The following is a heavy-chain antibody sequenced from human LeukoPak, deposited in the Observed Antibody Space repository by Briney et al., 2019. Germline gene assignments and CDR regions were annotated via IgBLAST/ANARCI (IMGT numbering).Heavy chain of an antibody. Sequence: GGSLRLSCAASGFTFTTYAMHWVRQAPGKGLEWVAVISNDGSNKYYADSVRGRFTISRDNSKNTLYLHMNSLRAEDTAVYYCARGPTMKMDVWGKGTTVTVSS. V-gene: IGHV3-30*04. J-gene: IGHJ6*04. D-gene: IGHD3-22*01. CDR3: ARGPTMKMDV. CDR1: GFTFTTYA. CDR2: ISNDGSNK.